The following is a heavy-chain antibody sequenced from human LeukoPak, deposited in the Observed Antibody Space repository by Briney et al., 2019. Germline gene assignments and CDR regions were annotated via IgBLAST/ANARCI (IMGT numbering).Heavy chain of an antibody. V-gene: IGHV3-23*01. CDR2: ISGSGSST. Sequence: GGSLRLSCAASGFTFSSCAMNWVRLAPGKGLEWVSVISGSGSSTYYAASVKGRFTISRDNSKTILYLQMKSLRVEDTAIYYCAKAGSTAWTAVDFWGQGTLVTVSS. CDR1: GFTFSSCA. CDR3: AKAGSTAWTAVDF. D-gene: IGHD2-2*01. J-gene: IGHJ4*02.